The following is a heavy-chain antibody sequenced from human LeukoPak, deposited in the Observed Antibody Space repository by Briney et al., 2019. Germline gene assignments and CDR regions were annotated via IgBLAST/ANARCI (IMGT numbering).Heavy chain of an antibody. Sequence: AGGSLRLSCAASGLTFSGSAMGWVRQHSGEGLEWVGCIRRKAKSYAPAYAASVKGRSTISRDDSKSTAYLQMSSLKADDTAVYYCTSRTYYDLWTSFDYWGQGTLVTVSS. CDR3: TSRTYYDLWTSFDY. V-gene: IGHV3-73*01. J-gene: IGHJ4*02. CDR2: IRRKAKSYAP. CDR1: GLTFSGSA. D-gene: IGHD3-3*01.